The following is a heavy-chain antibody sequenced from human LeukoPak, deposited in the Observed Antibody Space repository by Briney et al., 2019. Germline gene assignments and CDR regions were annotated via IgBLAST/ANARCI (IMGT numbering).Heavy chain of an antibody. V-gene: IGHV3-48*01. Sequence: GGSLRLSCAASGFTLSSYSMNWVRQAPGKGREWVSYISSSSSTIYYADSVKGRFTISRDNPKNSLYLQMNSLRAEDTAVYYCARDFRTRDYYYDSSGYPTTFDYWGQGTLVTVSS. J-gene: IGHJ4*02. CDR3: ARDFRTRDYYYDSSGYPTTFDY. CDR2: ISSSSSTI. CDR1: GFTLSSYS. D-gene: IGHD3-22*01.